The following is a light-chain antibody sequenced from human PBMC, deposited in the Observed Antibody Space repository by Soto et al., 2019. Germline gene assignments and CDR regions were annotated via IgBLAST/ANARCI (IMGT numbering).Light chain of an antibody. V-gene: IGKV1-5*03. CDR2: KES. CDR3: QQYNSLWT. J-gene: IGKJ1*01. Sequence: DIQMTQSPSTLSASVGDRVTITCRASQSISSWLAWYQQKPGKAPKLLIFKESRLESGVPSRFSGRGYGTEFTINIRSLQPDDCATYYCQQYNSLWTFGQGTKVEIK. CDR1: QSISSW.